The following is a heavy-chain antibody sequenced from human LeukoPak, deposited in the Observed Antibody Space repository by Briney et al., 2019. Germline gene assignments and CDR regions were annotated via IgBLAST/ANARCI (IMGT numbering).Heavy chain of an antibody. V-gene: IGHV4-34*01. CDR1: GGSFSGYY. J-gene: IGHJ5*02. CDR3: ARAPPYDFWSLYNWFDP. Sequence: SETLSLTCAVYGGSFSGYYWSWIRQPPGKGLEWIGEINHSGSTNYNPSPKSRVTISVDTSKNQFSLKLSSVTAADTAVYYCARAPPYDFWSLYNWFDPWGQGTLVTVSS. CDR2: INHSGST. D-gene: IGHD3-3*01.